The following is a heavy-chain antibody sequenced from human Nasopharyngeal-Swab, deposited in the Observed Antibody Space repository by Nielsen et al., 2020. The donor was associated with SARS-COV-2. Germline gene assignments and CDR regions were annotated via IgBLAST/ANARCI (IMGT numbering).Heavy chain of an antibody. Sequence: GESLKISCAASGFTFSSSWMQWVRQAPGKGLAWVSRINRDGSTITYADSVKGRFTISRDNAKNSLYLQMNSLRAEDTALYHCARGSSGWQIGWFDPWGQGTLVTVSS. J-gene: IGHJ5*02. CDR3: ARGSSGWQIGWFDP. CDR2: INRDGSTI. V-gene: IGHV3-74*01. D-gene: IGHD6-19*01. CDR1: GFTFSSSW.